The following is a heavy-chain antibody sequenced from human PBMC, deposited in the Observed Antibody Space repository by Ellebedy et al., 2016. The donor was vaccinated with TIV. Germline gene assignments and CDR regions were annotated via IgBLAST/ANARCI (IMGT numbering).Heavy chain of an antibody. V-gene: IGHV3-7*01. J-gene: IGHJ4*02. CDR3: ARGDGRGHKGKEG. CDR2: IQHDGSET. Sequence: GGSLRLSXAASGFTFSSYWMGWVRQAPGKGLEWVAIIQHDGSETFYVDSVKGRFTVSRDNAVNSLYLQMNSLRTEDTAVHLCARGDGRGHKGKEGWGQGTLVTVSS. CDR1: GFTFSSYW. D-gene: IGHD5-12*01.